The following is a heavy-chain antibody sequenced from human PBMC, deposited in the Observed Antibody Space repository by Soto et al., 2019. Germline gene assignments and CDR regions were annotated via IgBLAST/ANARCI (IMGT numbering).Heavy chain of an antibody. J-gene: IGHJ4*02. CDR3: ARRYGPGFDY. Sequence: PSETLSLTCTVSGGSISSYYWSWIRQPPGKGLEWIGYIYYSGSTNYNPSLKSRVTISVDTSKNQFSLKLGSVTAADTAVYYCARRYGPGFDYWGQGTLVTVSS. CDR2: IYYSGST. CDR1: GGSISSYY. V-gene: IGHV4-59*08. D-gene: IGHD4-17*01.